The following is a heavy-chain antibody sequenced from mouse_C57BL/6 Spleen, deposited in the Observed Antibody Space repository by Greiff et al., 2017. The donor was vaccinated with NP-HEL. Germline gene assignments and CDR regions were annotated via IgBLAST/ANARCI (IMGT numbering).Heavy chain of an antibody. V-gene: IGHV1-50*01. D-gene: IGHD1-1*01. CDR1: GYTFTSYW. CDR3: AISDGSSLYAMDY. J-gene: IGHJ4*01. CDR2: IDPSDSYT. Sequence: QVQLQQPGAELVKPGASVKLSCKASGYTFTSYWMQWVKQRPGQGLEWIGEIDPSDSYTNYNQKFKGKATLTVDTSSSTAYMPLSSLTSEDAAVYYCAISDGSSLYAMDYWGQGTSVTVSS.